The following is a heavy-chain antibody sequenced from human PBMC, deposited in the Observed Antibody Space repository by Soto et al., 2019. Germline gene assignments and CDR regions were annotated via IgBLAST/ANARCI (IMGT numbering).Heavy chain of an antibody. CDR3: AKEAGTRGGGAFDF. J-gene: IGHJ3*01. V-gene: IGHV5-51*01. D-gene: IGHD1-7*01. CDR2: MYPGDSDT. CDR1: GYRFTSYC. Sequence: GESLNISCTASGYRFTSYCIGWVRQMPGKGLELMGIMYPGDSDTRYSPSFQGQVTISADKSISTAYLQWSSLKASDTAIYYCAKEAGTRGGGAFDFWGQGTMVTVSS.